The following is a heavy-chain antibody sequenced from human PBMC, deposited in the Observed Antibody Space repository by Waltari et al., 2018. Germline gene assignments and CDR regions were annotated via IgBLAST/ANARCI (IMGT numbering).Heavy chain of an antibody. V-gene: IGHV3-48*04. J-gene: IGHJ4*02. CDR3: RLLLVGATEEGYFDS. CDR2: ISMSGDTT. D-gene: IGHD1-26*01. Sequence: EVQLVESGGDLVQPGGSLRLSCTASGLTFSDNSMQWVRQAPGKGTEWIAYISMSGDTTYYADSGRGRFTISRDNAKSSVYLQMSSLRAEDTAVYYCRLLLVGATEEGYFDSWGQGTLVTVSS. CDR1: GLTFSDNS.